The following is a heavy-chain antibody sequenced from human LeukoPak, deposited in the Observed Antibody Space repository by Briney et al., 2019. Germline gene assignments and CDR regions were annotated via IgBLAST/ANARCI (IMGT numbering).Heavy chain of an antibody. V-gene: IGHV4-39*01. Sequence: PSETLSLTCTVSGGSIRSSYYYWGWIRQPPGKGLEWIGSIYDSGSTYYNPSLKSRVTFSVDTPNNQFSLRLSSVTAADTAVYYCARQTGGSSDDYWGQGTLVTVSS. D-gene: IGHD1-26*01. CDR1: GGSIRSSYYY. J-gene: IGHJ4*02. CDR3: ARQTGGSSDDY. CDR2: IYDSGST.